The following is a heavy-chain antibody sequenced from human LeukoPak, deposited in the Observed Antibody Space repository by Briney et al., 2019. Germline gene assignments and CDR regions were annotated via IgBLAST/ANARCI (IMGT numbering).Heavy chain of an antibody. CDR2: IKTDGSTT. CDR1: GFTFSSYW. J-gene: IGHJ4*02. V-gene: IGHV3-74*01. Sequence: GGSLRLSCAVSGFTFSSYWMHWVRQAPGKGLVWVSHIKTDGSTTAYADSVKGRFTISRDNAKNTLYLQMNSLRDEDTAVYYCVRDQFFSFDYWGQGTLVTVSS. D-gene: IGHD3-3*01. CDR3: VRDQFFSFDY.